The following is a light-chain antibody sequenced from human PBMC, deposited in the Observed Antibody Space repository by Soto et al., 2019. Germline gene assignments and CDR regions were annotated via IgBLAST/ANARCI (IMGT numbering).Light chain of an antibody. CDR2: WAS. V-gene: IGKV4-1*01. Sequence: DIVMTQSPDSLAVSLGERATINCKSSQSVLYSSNNKNYLAWYQQKPGQPPKLLIYWASTRESGVPDRFSGSGSGTDFTLTISSLQAEDVAVYYYQQYYSTPPVTFGQGTKVEIK. J-gene: IGKJ1*01. CDR1: QSVLYSSNNKNY. CDR3: QQYYSTPPVT.